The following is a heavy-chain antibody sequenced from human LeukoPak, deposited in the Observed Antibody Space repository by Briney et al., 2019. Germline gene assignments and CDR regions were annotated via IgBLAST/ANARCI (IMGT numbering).Heavy chain of an antibody. V-gene: IGHV1-18*01. CDR2: ISDYNGKK. CDR3: ARGDYYDSSGYFPGMNY. J-gene: IGHJ4*02. Sequence: AAVKVSCKGSGYTFKNYGITWGRQAPGQGDEGMGGISDYNGKKNYAQKFQGRVTMTTDTSTSTAYMELRSLRSDDTAVYYCARGDYYDSSGYFPGMNYWGQGTLVTVSS. CDR1: GYTFKNYG. D-gene: IGHD3-22*01.